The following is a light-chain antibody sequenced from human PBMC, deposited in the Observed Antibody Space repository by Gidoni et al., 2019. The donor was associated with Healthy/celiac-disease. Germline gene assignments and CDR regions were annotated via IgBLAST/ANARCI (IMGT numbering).Light chain of an antibody. Sequence: DIQMTQSPSSLSASVGDRVTITCRASQSISSYLNWYQQKPGKAPKLLIYAASGLQSGVPSSFSGXGXGTDFTLTISSLQPEDFATYYCQQTYXXXXTFGQGTKVEIK. CDR1: QSISSY. CDR2: AAS. CDR3: QQTYXXXXT. V-gene: IGKV1-39*01. J-gene: IGKJ1*01.